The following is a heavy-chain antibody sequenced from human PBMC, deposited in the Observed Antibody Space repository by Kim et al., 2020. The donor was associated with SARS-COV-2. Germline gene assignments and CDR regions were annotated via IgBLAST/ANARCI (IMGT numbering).Heavy chain of an antibody. CDR2: INPNSGGT. CDR1: GYTFTGYY. J-gene: IGHJ4*02. Sequence: ASVKVSCKASGYTFTGYYMHWVRQAPGQGLEWMGWINPNSGGTNYAQKFQGRVTMTRDTSISTAYMELSRLRSDDTAVYYCAREYPSLTYYDILTGPGGKPPDYWGQGTLVTVSS. V-gene: IGHV1-2*02. D-gene: IGHD3-9*01. CDR3: AREYPSLTYYDILTGPGGKPPDY.